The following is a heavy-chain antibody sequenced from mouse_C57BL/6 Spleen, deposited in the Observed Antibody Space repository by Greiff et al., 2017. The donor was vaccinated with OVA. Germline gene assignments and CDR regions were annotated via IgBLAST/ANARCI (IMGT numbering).Heavy chain of an antibody. J-gene: IGHJ2*01. Sequence: EVQLQQSGPELVKPGASVKISCKASGYTFTDYYMNWVKQSHGKSLEWIGDINPNNGGTSYNQKFKGKATLTVDKSSSTAYMELRSLTSEDSAVYYCARRGITTDYWGQGTTLTVSS. CDR1: GYTFTDYY. CDR2: INPNNGGT. V-gene: IGHV1-26*01. D-gene: IGHD1-1*01. CDR3: ARRGITTDY.